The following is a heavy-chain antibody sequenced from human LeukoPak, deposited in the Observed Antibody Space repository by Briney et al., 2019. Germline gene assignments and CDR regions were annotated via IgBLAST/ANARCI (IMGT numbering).Heavy chain of an antibody. D-gene: IGHD2-15*01. Sequence: GGSLRLSCAASGFTFSSYSMNWVRQAPGKGLEWVSYISSSSSTIYYADSVKGRFTISRDNAKNSLYLQMNSLRAEDTAVYYCARGGFCSGGSCYIIDPWGQGTLVTVSS. J-gene: IGHJ5*02. CDR2: ISSSSSTI. CDR3: ARGGFCSGGSCYIIDP. CDR1: GFTFSSYS. V-gene: IGHV3-48*01.